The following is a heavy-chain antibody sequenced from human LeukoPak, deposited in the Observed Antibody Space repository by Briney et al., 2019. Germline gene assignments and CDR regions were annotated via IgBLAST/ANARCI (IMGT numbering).Heavy chain of an antibody. Sequence: QSGGSLRLSCAASGFTFSNYAMSWVRQAPGKGLEWVSVISGSGGSTYYADSVKGRFTISRDNSKNTLYLQMNSLRAEDTAVYYCAKDLSGDYDSSGYSFIFDYWGQGALVTVSS. J-gene: IGHJ4*02. CDR1: GFTFSNYA. D-gene: IGHD3-22*01. CDR3: AKDLSGDYDSSGYSFIFDY. CDR2: ISGSGGST. V-gene: IGHV3-23*01.